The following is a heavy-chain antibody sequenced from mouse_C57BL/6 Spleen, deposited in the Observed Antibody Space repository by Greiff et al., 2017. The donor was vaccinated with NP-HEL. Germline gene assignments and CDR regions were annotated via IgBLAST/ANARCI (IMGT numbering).Heavy chain of an antibody. J-gene: IGHJ2*01. CDR1: GYTFTSYT. CDR3: AREGYDGFDY. Sequence: QVQLQQSGAELARPGASVKMSCKASGYTFTSYTMHWVKQRLGQGLEWIGYINPSSGYTKYNQKFKDKATLTADKSSSTAYMQLSSLTSEDSAVYYCAREGYDGFDYWGQGTTLTVSS. D-gene: IGHD2-3*01. V-gene: IGHV1-4*01. CDR2: INPSSGYT.